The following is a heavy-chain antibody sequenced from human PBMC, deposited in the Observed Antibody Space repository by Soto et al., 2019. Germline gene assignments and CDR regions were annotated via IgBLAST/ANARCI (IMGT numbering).Heavy chain of an antibody. CDR3: ARINGGSPDF. CDR1: DGYINNHF. CDR2: IYMSGTT. D-gene: IGHD2-15*01. Sequence: SETLSLTCTVSDGYINNHFWSWIRQPAGKGLEWIGHIYMSGTTTYNPSLKSRVTMSVDTPRNQLSLKVSSVTAADTAVYYCARINGGSPDFWGQGALVTVSS. J-gene: IGHJ4*02. V-gene: IGHV4-4*07.